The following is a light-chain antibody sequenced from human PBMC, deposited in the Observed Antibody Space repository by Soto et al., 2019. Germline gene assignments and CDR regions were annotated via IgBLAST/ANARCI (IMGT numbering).Light chain of an antibody. V-gene: IGKV3-20*01. CDR3: QQCDTSRKWE. CDR1: QSVSSNS. Sequence: EIVLTQSPGTLSLSPGERATLSCRASQSVSSNSLAWYQQKPGQAPRLLIYGASSRASGIPDRFSGSGSGKDFTLTISRLEPEDFAVYYCQQCDTSRKWEFGQGTKVDI. CDR2: GAS. J-gene: IGKJ1*01.